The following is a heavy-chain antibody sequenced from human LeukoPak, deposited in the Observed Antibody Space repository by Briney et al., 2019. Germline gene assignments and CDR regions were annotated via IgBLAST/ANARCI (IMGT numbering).Heavy chain of an antibody. V-gene: IGHV3-23*01. CDR2: TSGSGGST. CDR3: AKDREVRGVTWWGFDY. Sequence: WGSLRLSCAASGFTFSSHAMSWVRQAPGKGLEWVSVTSGSGGSTYYADSVKGRFTISRDNSKNILYLQMNSLRAEDTAAYYCAKDREVRGVTWWGFDYWGQGTLVTVSS. CDR1: GFTFSSHA. J-gene: IGHJ4*02. D-gene: IGHD3-10*01.